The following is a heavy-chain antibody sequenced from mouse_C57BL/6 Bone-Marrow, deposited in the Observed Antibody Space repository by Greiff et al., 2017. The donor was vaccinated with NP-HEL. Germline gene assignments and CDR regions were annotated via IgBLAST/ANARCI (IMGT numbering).Heavy chain of an antibody. CDR2: ISYDGSN. V-gene: IGHV3-6*01. J-gene: IGHJ3*01. CDR1: GYSITSGYY. Sequence: EVQVVESGPGLVKPSQSLSLTCSVTGYSITSGYYWNWIRQFPGNKLEWMGYISYDGSNNYNPSLKNRISITRDTSKNQFFLKLNSVTTEDTATYYCARGEGAWFAYWGQGTLVTVSA. CDR3: ARGEGAWFAY.